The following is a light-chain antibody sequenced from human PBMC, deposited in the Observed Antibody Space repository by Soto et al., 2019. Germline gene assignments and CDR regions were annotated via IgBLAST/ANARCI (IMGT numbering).Light chain of an antibody. CDR2: GAS. Sequence: EIVLTQSPGTLSLSPGERATLSCRASQSVSSSYLAWYQQKPGQAPRLLIYGASSRATGIPARFSGSGSGADFTRTISRLEPEDFAVYYCQQYGSSPPYTFVQGTKLEIK. CDR1: QSVSSSY. J-gene: IGKJ2*01. CDR3: QQYGSSPPYT. V-gene: IGKV3-20*01.